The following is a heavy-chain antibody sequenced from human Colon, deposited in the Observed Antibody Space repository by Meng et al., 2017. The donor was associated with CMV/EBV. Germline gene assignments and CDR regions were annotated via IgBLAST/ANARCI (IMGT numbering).Heavy chain of an antibody. D-gene: IGHD6-19*01. Sequence: QGQLMQSGAGVEEPGASVKVSCKTSGYTFSDYYMHWVRPAPGQGLEWMGWIRSDGSATNYAQKFRGRVTMTRDASVSTAYMELSGLTSDDTAVYFCVRSSGWSLFDYWGPGALVTVSS. CDR3: VRSSGWSLFDY. CDR1: GYTFSDYY. V-gene: IGHV1-2*02. CDR2: IRSDGSAT. J-gene: IGHJ4*02.